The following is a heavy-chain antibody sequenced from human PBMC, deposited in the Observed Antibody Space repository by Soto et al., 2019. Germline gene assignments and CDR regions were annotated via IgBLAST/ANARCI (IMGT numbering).Heavy chain of an antibody. CDR3: IQSRCGGDCLQSYASYYYYGMDV. CDR2: IYWDDDK. V-gene: IGHV2-5*02. D-gene: IGHD2-21*02. J-gene: IGHJ6*02. Sequence: SGPTLVNPTQTLTLTCTFSSFSLSTGGVGVGWIRQPPGKALEWLALIYWDDDKRYSPSLRSRLTITKDTSKNQVVLTMTNMDPVDTATYYCIQSRCGGDCLQSYASYYYYGMDVWGQGTTVTVSS. CDR1: SFSLSTGGVG.